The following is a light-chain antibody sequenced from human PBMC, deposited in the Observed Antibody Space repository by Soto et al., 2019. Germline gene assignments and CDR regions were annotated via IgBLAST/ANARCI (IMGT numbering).Light chain of an antibody. J-gene: IGLJ1*01. CDR2: GNS. Sequence: QSVLTQPPSVSGAPGQRVTISCTGSSSNIGAGYDVHWYQQLPGTAPKLLIYGNSNLPSGVPDRFSGSKSGTSASLAITGLQAEDEADYYCQSYDSSLSGFYGFGTGPKVTVL. CDR3: QSYDSSLSGFYG. V-gene: IGLV1-40*01. CDR1: SSNIGAGYD.